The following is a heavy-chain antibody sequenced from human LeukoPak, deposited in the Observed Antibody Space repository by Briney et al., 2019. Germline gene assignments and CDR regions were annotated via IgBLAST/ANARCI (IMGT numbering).Heavy chain of an antibody. CDR3: ARAVEYSSSSFDY. V-gene: IGHV4-59*01. Sequence: PSETLSLTCTVSGGSISSYYWSWIRQPPGKGLEWIGYIYYSGSTNYNPSLKSRGTISVDTSKNQFSLKLSSVTAADTAVYYCARAVEYSSSSFDYWGQGTLVTVSS. J-gene: IGHJ4*02. CDR2: IYYSGST. CDR1: GGSISSYY. D-gene: IGHD6-6*01.